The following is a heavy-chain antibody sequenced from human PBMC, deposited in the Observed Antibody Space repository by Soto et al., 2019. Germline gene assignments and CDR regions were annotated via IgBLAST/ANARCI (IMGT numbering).Heavy chain of an antibody. J-gene: IGHJ4*01. CDR3: ATGHNVGPKTGYAFDP. V-gene: IGHV6-1*01. Sequence: PSQTLSLTCAISGDSVSSNTASWNWIRQSPSRGLGWLGRTYLRSKWYNDYAVSVKSRIIISPHTSNNQFSLQLNSVTPEDTAVYFCATGHNVGPKTGYAFDPGGQGTMVTAAS. D-gene: IGHD5-12*01. CDR2: TYLRSKWYN. CDR1: GDSVSSNTAS.